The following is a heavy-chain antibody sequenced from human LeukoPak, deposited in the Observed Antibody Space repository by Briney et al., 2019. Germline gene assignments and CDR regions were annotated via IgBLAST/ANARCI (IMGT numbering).Heavy chain of an antibody. J-gene: IGHJ6*04. CDR1: GFIFSNYE. V-gene: IGHV3-48*03. CDR3: ARDYDVVYGMDV. CDR2: IGSGGRIT. D-gene: IGHD3-16*01. Sequence: GGSLRLSCAASGFIFSNYEMNWVRQAPGKGLEWVSYIGSGGRITYYADSVKGRFTISRDNARNSLYLQMNSLRAEDTAVYYCARDYDVVYGMDVWGKGTTVTVSS.